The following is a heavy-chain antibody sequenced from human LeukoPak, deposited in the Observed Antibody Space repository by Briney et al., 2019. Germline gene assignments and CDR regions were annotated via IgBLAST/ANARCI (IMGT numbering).Heavy chain of an antibody. CDR2: ISGIGDNA. Sequence: GGSLRLSCAASGFTFSTYGMSWVRQAPGKGLEGVSSISGIGDNAYYADSVKGRFTISRDNSKSTLYLQMNSLRAEDTALYYCAKRIKGLYYFDYWGQGTLVTVSS. CDR3: AKRIKGLYYFDY. V-gene: IGHV3-23*01. D-gene: IGHD2/OR15-2a*01. J-gene: IGHJ4*02. CDR1: GFTFSTYG.